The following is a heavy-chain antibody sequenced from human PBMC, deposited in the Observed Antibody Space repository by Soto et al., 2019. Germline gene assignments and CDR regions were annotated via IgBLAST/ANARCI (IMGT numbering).Heavy chain of an antibody. CDR3: ARGPRRYDFWSGYYDY. Sequence: SVKVSCKASGGTFSSYAISWVRQAPGQGLEWMGGIIPIFGTANYAQKFQGRVTITADKSTSTAYMELSSLRSEDTAVYYCARGPRRYDFWSGYYDYWGQGTLVTVS. V-gene: IGHV1-69*06. D-gene: IGHD3-3*01. J-gene: IGHJ4*02. CDR1: GGTFSSYA. CDR2: IIPIFGTA.